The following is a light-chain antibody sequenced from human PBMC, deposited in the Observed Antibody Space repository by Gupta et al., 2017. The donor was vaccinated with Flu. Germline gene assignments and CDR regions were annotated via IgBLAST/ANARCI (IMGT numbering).Light chain of an antibody. Sequence: EIVLTQSPGTLSLSPGERATLSCRASQSVSNNYLTWYRQKPGQAPRLLIYGASSRATGIPDRFSGSGSGTDFTLTISRLEPEDFAVYYCQQYGISMYTFGQETKLEIK. CDR1: QSVSNNY. V-gene: IGKV3-20*01. CDR3: QQYGISMYT. J-gene: IGKJ2*01. CDR2: GAS.